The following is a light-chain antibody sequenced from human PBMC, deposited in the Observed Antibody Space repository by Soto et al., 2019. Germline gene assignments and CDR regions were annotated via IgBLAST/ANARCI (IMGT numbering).Light chain of an antibody. CDR3: QQYHTYPLT. J-gene: IGKJ4*01. CDR1: QSMSSW. Sequence: DIQMTQSTSTLSASVGDRVTITCRASQSMSSWLAWYQQKPGKAPNLLIYKASTIDSGVTSRFSGSGSETEFTLTISSLQPDDFATYYCQQYHTYPLTFGGGTKVEIK. V-gene: IGKV1-5*03. CDR2: KAS.